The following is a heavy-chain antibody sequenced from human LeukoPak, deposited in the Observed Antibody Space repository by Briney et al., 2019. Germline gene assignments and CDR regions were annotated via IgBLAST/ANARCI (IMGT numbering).Heavy chain of an antibody. Sequence: ASVKVSCKASGYTFTSYAMPWVRQAPGQRLEWMGWINAGNGNTKYSQKFQGRVTITRDTSASTAYMELSSLRSEDTAVYYCARGPYYFDSRWDYWGQGTLVTVSS. CDR1: GYTFTSYA. CDR2: INAGNGNT. CDR3: ARGPYYFDSRWDY. V-gene: IGHV1-3*01. D-gene: IGHD3-22*01. J-gene: IGHJ4*02.